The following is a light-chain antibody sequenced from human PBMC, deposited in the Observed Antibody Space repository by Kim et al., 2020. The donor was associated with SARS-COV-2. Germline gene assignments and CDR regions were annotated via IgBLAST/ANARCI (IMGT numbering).Light chain of an antibody. Sequence: EIVMTQSPATLSVSPGERATLSCSASQSVNDNLAWYQQKPGQAPRLLIYDASTRATGIPARFSGSGSGTEFTLTISSLQSEDFAVYYCQQYNNWPRTFGRGTKVEIK. CDR2: DAS. V-gene: IGKV3-15*01. J-gene: IGKJ1*01. CDR1: QSVNDN. CDR3: QQYNNWPRT.